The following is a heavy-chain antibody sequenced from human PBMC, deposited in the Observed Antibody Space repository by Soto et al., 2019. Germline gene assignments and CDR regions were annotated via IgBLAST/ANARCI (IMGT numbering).Heavy chain of an antibody. J-gene: IGHJ6*02. CDR1: GGSLSNYG. D-gene: IGHD3-9*01. Sequence: QVQLVQSGAEVKKPGSSVKVSCKASGGSLSNYGISWVRQAPGQGLEWMGGIIPVFGTANHAQKFQGRVKITADESTSIVYMDVTSLRSEDTAVYYCARGDATKIVVTTYYAMDVWGQGTTVTVSS. CDR2: IIPVFGTA. CDR3: ARGDATKIVVTTYYAMDV. V-gene: IGHV1-69*12.